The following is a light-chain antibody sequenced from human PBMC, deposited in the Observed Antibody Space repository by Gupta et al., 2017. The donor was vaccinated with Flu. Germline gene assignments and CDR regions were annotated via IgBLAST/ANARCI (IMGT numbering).Light chain of an antibody. CDR2: AAS. CDR1: QNITNW. Sequence: PSTLSASVGDSVTITCRASQNITNWLAWYQQKPGKAPKLLIYAASTLESGVPSRFSGSGSGTEFTLTITSLQPDDFATYYCQHENSFSFTFGQGTKVDIK. J-gene: IGKJ2*01. V-gene: IGKV1-5*03. CDR3: QHENSFSFT.